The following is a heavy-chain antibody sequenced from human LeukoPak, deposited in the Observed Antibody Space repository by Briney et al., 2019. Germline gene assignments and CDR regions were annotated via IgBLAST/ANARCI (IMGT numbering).Heavy chain of an antibody. Sequence: GESLKISCKGSGYSFTTYRIGWVRQMPGKGLEWMGVVSPGDSDTRYSPSFQGQVTISADKSISTAYLQWSSLKASDTAMYYCARQEIGGGHFDYWGQGTLVTVSS. CDR3: ARQEIGGGHFDY. J-gene: IGHJ4*02. V-gene: IGHV5-51*01. CDR1: GYSFTTYR. CDR2: VSPGDSDT. D-gene: IGHD3-16*01.